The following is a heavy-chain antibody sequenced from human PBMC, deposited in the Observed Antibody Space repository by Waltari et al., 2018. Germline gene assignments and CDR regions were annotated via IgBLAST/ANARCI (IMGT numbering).Heavy chain of an antibody. Sequence: QVQLQQWGAGLLKPSETLSLTCAVYGGSFSGYYWRWIRPHPGKGLEWIGEINHSGSTNYNPSLKSRGTISVDTSKNQFSLKLSSVTAADTAVYYCARAWISLILGATSAFDIWGQGTMVTVS. CDR1: GGSFSGYY. V-gene: IGHV4-34*01. CDR3: ARAWISLILGATSAFDI. CDR2: INHSGST. J-gene: IGHJ3*02. D-gene: IGHD1-26*01.